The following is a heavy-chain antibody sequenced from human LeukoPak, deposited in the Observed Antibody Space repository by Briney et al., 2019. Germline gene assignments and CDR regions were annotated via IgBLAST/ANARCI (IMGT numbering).Heavy chain of an antibody. Sequence: SETLSLTCTVSGGSFSPYYWSWIRRPAGRGLEWLGRIYTSGTTNYNPSLKSRLTTSADTSKRQFSLTLSSVTAADTAVYYCARLGGDYCSSNSCYDSWGQGTLVTVSS. CDR2: IYTSGTT. D-gene: IGHD2-2*01. CDR1: GGSFSPYY. CDR3: ARLGGDYCSSNSCYDS. V-gene: IGHV4-4*07. J-gene: IGHJ4*02.